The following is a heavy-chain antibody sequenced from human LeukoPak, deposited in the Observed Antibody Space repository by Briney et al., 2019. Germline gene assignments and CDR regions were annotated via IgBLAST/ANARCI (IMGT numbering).Heavy chain of an antibody. CDR1: GFTFSSYG. CDR2: ISYDGSNK. CDR3: ARNSDIVVVPAAIAR. V-gene: IGHV3-30*03. Sequence: GGSLRLSCAASGFTFSSYGMHWVRQAPGKGLEWVAVISYDGSNKYYADSVKGRFTISRDNSKNTLYLQMNSLRAEDTAVYYCARNSDIVVVPAAIARWGQGTLVTVSS. J-gene: IGHJ4*02. D-gene: IGHD2-2*01.